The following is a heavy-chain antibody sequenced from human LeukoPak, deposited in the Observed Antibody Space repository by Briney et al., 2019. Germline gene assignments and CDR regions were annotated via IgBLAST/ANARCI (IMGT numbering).Heavy chain of an antibody. CDR3: SKGNPNFDY. J-gene: IGHJ4*02. D-gene: IGHD2/OR15-2a*01. CDR1: GFTFSNYA. V-gene: IGHV3-23*01. CDR2: ISGSAFAT. Sequence: GGSLRPSCAASGFTFSNYAMSWVRQAPGKGLEWVSAISGSAFATYYADSVKGRFTISRDNSKNTLYLQMNSLRAEDTAVYYCSKGNPNFDYWGQGTLVTVSS.